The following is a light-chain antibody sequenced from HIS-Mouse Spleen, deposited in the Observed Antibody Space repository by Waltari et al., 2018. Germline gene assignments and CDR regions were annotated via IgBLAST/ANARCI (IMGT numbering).Light chain of an antibody. CDR3: CSYAGSRV. CDR2: EGS. J-gene: IGLJ3*02. Sequence: QSALTQPASVSGSPGQSITISCTGTSSDVGRYNLVSWYQPHPGKAPKLMIYEGSKRPSGVSNRFSGCKSGNTASLTISGLQAEDEADYYCCSYAGSRVFGGGTKLTVL. CDR1: SSDVGRYNL. V-gene: IGLV2-23*01.